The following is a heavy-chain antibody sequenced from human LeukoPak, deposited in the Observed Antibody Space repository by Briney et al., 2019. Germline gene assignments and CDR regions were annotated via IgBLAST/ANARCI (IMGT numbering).Heavy chain of an antibody. V-gene: IGHV3-30*04. CDR1: GFTFSSYS. CDR3: AREGWDWFFPATRGPYFDY. Sequence: GGSLRLSCAASGFTFSSYSMHWVRQAPGKGLEWVAVISYDGSNKYYADSVNGRFTISRDNSKNTLYLQMNSLRAEDTAVYYCAREGWDWFFPATRGPYFDYWGQGTLVTVSS. D-gene: IGHD3/OR15-3a*01. J-gene: IGHJ4*02. CDR2: ISYDGSNK.